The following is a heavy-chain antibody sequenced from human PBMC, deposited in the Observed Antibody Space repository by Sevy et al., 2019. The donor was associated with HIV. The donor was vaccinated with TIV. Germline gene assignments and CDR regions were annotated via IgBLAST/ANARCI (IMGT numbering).Heavy chain of an antibody. CDR1: GGSISSYY. D-gene: IGHD6-13*01. Sequence: SETLSLTCTVSGGSISSYYWSWIRQPPGKGLEWIGYIYYSGSTNYNPSLKSRVTITVDTSKNQFSLTPSSVTAADTALYYCARESGSSSWYFDYWGQGTLVTVSS. V-gene: IGHV4-59*01. CDR3: ARESGSSSWYFDY. CDR2: IYYSGST. J-gene: IGHJ4*02.